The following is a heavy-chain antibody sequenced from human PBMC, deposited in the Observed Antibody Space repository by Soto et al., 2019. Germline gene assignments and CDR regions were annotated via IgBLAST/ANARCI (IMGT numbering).Heavy chain of an antibody. D-gene: IGHD3-10*01. CDR3: ASLRGTYLAWVDY. CDR1: GFTFSSYS. Sequence: EVHLVESGGGLVKPGGSLRLSCAASGFTFSSYSMNWVRQAPGKGLEWVSSISSSSSYIYYADSVKGRFTISRDNAKNSLYLQMNSLRAEDTAVYYCASLRGTYLAWVDYWGQGTLVTVSS. CDR2: ISSSSSYI. V-gene: IGHV3-21*01. J-gene: IGHJ4*02.